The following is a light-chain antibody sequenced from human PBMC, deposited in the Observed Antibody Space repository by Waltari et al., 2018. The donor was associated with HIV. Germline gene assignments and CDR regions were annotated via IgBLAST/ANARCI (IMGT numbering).Light chain of an antibody. V-gene: IGLV2-23*02. CDR2: EVT. J-gene: IGLJ2*01. CDR3: CSYTGTNPFLL. CDR1: HRKVGRYNL. Sequence: QSALTQPASVSWSPGHSVTLPCTGTHRKVGRYNLVSWYQQHPVIAPKVIIYEVTQRPSGVSSRFSGSKSGNTASLTISGLQAEDEANYYCCSYTGTNPFLLFGGGTKLTVL.